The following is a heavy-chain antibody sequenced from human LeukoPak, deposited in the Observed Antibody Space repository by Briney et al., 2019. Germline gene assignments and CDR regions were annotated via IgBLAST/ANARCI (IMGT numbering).Heavy chain of an antibody. CDR1: GFIFSSYA. Sequence: MLGGSLRLSCRASGFIFSSYALNWVRRAPGQGLEWVSSISSSSGDIYYTDSVKGRFTISRDNARKSLYLQMNSLRVEDTAVYYCVRDYGGSSGAFDLWGQGTMVTVSS. CDR3: VRDYGGSSGAFDL. J-gene: IGHJ3*01. D-gene: IGHD4-23*01. CDR2: ISSSSGDI. V-gene: IGHV3-21*01.